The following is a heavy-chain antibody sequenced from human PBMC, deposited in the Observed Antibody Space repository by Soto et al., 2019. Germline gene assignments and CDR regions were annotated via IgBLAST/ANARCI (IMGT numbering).Heavy chain of an antibody. J-gene: IGHJ4*02. Sequence: ASVKVSCKASGYTFTGYYMHWVRQAPGQGLEWMGWINPNSGGTNYAQKFQGRVTMTRDTSISTAYMELSRLRSDDTAVYYCAREVVGYYYYSSGYGEYWGQGTLVTVSS. CDR1: GYTFTGYY. CDR3: AREVVGYYYYSSGYGEY. CDR2: INPNSGGT. D-gene: IGHD3-22*01. V-gene: IGHV1-2*02.